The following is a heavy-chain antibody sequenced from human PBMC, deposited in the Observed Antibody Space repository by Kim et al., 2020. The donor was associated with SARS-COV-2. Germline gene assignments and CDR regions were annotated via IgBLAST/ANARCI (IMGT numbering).Heavy chain of an antibody. CDR1: GGTFSSYA. CDR3: ARPAGDDSSGFSAGVFDYYYYYGMDV. J-gene: IGHJ6*02. D-gene: IGHD3-22*01. V-gene: IGHV1-69*13. Sequence: SVKVSCKASGGTFSSYAISWVQQAPGQGLEWMGGIIPIFGTANYAQKFQGRVTITADESTSTAYMELSSLRSEDTAVYYCARPAGDDSSGFSAGVFDYYYYYGMDVWGQGTTVTVSS. CDR2: IIPIFGTA.